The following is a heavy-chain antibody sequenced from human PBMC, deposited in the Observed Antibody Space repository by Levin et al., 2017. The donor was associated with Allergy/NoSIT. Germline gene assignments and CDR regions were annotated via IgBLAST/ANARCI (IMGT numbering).Heavy chain of an antibody. J-gene: IGHJ3*02. CDR3: ATSIESTGTGSGWFDGAFDI. CDR1: GFTFDDYG. D-gene: IGHD1-1*01. CDR2: INWHGGDS. Sequence: GESLKISCAASGFTFDDYGMSWVRQVPGKGLEWVSGINWHGGDSGYADSVKGRFTISRDNAKKSLYLQMHSLRAEDTALYHCATSIESTGTGSGWFDGAFDIWGRGTMVTVSS. V-gene: IGHV3-20*01.